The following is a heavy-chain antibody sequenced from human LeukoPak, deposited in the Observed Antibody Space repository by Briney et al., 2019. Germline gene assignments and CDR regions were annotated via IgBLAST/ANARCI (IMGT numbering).Heavy chain of an antibody. CDR3: ARYDFHMDV. CDR1: GFTFSSYR. D-gene: IGHD3-3*01. J-gene: IGHJ6*02. CDR2: ISSSSSTI. Sequence: GGSLLLSCAASGFTFSSYRMDWGRPAAGKGLGGGAYISSSSSTIYYAGSGKGRSTISRDNAKNSLYLQMNSLRDDDTAAYYCARYDFHMDVWGQGTTVTVSS. V-gene: IGHV3-48*02.